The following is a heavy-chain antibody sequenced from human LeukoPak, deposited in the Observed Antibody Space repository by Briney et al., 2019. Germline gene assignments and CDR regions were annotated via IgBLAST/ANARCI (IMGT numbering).Heavy chain of an antibody. Sequence: LSLTCGVYGGSFNDYYWSWIRQAPGKGLEWVSSISSSSSYIYYADSVKGRFTISRDNAKNSLYLQMNSLRAEDTAVYYCARGEVYCSSTSCYESLDYWGQGTLVTVSS. CDR3: ARGEVYCSSTSCYESLDY. D-gene: IGHD2-2*01. CDR2: ISSSSSYI. CDR1: GGSFNDYY. V-gene: IGHV3-11*06. J-gene: IGHJ4*02.